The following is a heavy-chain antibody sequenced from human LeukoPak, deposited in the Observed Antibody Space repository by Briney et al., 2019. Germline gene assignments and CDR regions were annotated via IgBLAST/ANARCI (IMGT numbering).Heavy chain of an antibody. CDR3: AGRPTGYSSGYIH. J-gene: IGHJ4*02. D-gene: IGHD5-18*01. CDR1: GITFSNYA. Sequence: GGSLRLSCVASGITFSNYAVSWVRQAPEKGLDWVSVISGSAHKIRYADSVKGRFTISRDNSENIVYLQKNNLRVEDTAVYYCAGRPTGYSSGYIHWGQGTLVTVSS. CDR2: ISGSAHKI. V-gene: IGHV3-23*01.